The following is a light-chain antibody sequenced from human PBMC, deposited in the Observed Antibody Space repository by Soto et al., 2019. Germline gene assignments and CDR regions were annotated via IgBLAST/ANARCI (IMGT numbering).Light chain of an antibody. Sequence: QSVLTQPASVSGSPGQSITISCTGTSSDVGSYNYVSWYQQHPGKAPKLMIYEVSDRPSGISSRFSGSKSGNTASLTISGLQTEDEADYYCQSYDSSLSYVFGTGTKVTVL. J-gene: IGLJ1*01. CDR1: SSDVGSYNY. V-gene: IGLV2-14*01. CDR3: QSYDSSLSYV. CDR2: EVS.